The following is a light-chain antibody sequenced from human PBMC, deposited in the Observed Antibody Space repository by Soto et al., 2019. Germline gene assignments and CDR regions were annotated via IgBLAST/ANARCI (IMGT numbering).Light chain of an antibody. CDR2: RDS. J-gene: IGLJ1*01. V-gene: IGLV3-9*01. CDR3: QVWDSSTAV. CDR1: KIERKN. Sequence: SSELTQSLSVSVALGQTARITCGGYKIERKNVHWYQQRPGQAPVLVIYRDSNRPSGIPERFSGSNSGNTATLTISRAQAGDEADYYCQVWDSSTAVFGTGTKVTVL.